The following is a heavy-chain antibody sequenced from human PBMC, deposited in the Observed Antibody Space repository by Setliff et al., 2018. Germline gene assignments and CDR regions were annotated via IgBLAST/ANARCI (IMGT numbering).Heavy chain of an antibody. D-gene: IGHD5-18*01. CDR2: ITNSGGTI. V-gene: IGHV3-11*04. CDR1: GFTFSDYY. CDR3: AKFVGYTYGYDY. J-gene: IGHJ4*02. Sequence: GESLRLSCAASGFTFSDYYMSWIRQAPGKGLEWVSYITNSGGTIYYADSVKGRFTISRDNAKNSLFLQMNSLRAEDTALYYCAKFVGYTYGYDYWGRGTLVTVSS.